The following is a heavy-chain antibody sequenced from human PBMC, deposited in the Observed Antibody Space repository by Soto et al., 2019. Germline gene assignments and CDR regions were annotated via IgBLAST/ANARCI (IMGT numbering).Heavy chain of an antibody. V-gene: IGHV4-34*01. CDR2: INHSGST. CDR3: ARAPIYSYGYRRDYGMDV. CDR1: GGSFSGYY. Sequence: SETLSLTCAVNGGSFSGYYWSWIRQPPGKGLEWIGEINHSGSTNYNPSLKSRVTISVDTSKNQFSLKLSSVTAADTAVYYCARAPIYSYGYRRDYGMDVWGQGTTVT. J-gene: IGHJ6*02. D-gene: IGHD5-18*01.